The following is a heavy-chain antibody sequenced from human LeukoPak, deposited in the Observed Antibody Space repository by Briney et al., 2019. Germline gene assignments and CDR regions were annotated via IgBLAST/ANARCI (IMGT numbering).Heavy chain of an antibody. V-gene: IGHV5-10-1*01. J-gene: IGHJ5*02. CDR2: IHPSDYYT. D-gene: IGHD2-21*02. Sequence: GGALKISFKCSGYSFTSYWISWVRQVPGKGLEWMGRIHPSDYYTSYSPSFQGPVTISAAKSISTAYLQWSSLKASDTAMYYCARHPPYCGGDCYNNWFDPWGQGTLVTVSS. CDR1: GYSFTSYW. CDR3: ARHPPYCGGDCYNNWFDP.